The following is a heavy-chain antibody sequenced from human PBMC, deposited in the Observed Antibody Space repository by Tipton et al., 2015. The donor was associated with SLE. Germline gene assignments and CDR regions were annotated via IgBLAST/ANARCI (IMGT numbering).Heavy chain of an antibody. Sequence: TLSLTCAVYGGSFSGYYWSWIRQPPGKGLEWVGEINHTGSTNSNPSLKSRVTISVDTSKNQFSLKLSSVTAADTAVYYCARPLSAAVSAEYFLHWGQGTLVPVSS. CDR3: ARPLSAAVSAEYFLH. J-gene: IGHJ1*01. D-gene: IGHD6-13*01. CDR2: INHTGST. CDR1: GGSFSGYY. V-gene: IGHV4-34*01.